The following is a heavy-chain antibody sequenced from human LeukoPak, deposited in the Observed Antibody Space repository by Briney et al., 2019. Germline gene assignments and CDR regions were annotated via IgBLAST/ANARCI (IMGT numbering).Heavy chain of an antibody. V-gene: IGHV3-48*01. J-gene: IGHJ4*02. CDR2: ISSSSSTI. Sequence: GGSLRLSCAASGFTISSYSMNWVRQAPGKGLQWVSYISSSSSTIYYADSVKGRFTISRDNAKNSLYLQMNSLRAEDTAVYYCAKPAISSRGWYYDYWGQGTLVTVSS. CDR1: GFTISSYS. D-gene: IGHD6-19*01. CDR3: AKPAISSRGWYYDY.